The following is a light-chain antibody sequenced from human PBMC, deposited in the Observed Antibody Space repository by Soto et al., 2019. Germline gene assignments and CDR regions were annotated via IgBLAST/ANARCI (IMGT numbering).Light chain of an antibody. V-gene: IGKV1-39*01. CDR3: QQTFRTPHT. CDR1: QTISSY. J-gene: IGKJ2*01. Sequence: DIQMTQSPAPLSPSVGDRVTITCRASQTISSYLNWYQQKAGAAPKLLIYSASTLQSGVPSRFSGSGFGTDYTLTISSLQPADFAVYYCQQTFRTPHTFGQGTKLDIK. CDR2: SAS.